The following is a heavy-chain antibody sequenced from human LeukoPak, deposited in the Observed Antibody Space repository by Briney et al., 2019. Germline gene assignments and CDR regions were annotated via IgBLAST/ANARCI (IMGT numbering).Heavy chain of an antibody. Sequence: QPGGSLRLSCAAFGFTFSSYAMSWVRQAPGKGLEWVSFIYSDGTTYYADSVKGRFTISRHNSKNTLYLQMNTLRAEDTAVYYCARSNWYFDVWGRGTLVTVSS. J-gene: IGHJ2*01. V-gene: IGHV3-53*04. CDR3: ARSNWYFDV. CDR2: IYSDGTT. CDR1: GFTFSSYA.